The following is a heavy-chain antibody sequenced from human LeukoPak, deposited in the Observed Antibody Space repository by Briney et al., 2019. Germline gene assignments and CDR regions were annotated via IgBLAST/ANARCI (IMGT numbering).Heavy chain of an antibody. Sequence: ASVKVSCKASGYTFTGYYMHWVRQAPGQGLEWMGWINPNSGGTNYAQKFQGRVAMTRDTSISTAYMELSRLRSDDTAVYYCVVYVWGAHFDYWGQGTLVTVSS. J-gene: IGHJ4*02. CDR2: INPNSGGT. D-gene: IGHD3-16*01. CDR3: VVYVWGAHFDY. V-gene: IGHV1-2*02. CDR1: GYTFTGYY.